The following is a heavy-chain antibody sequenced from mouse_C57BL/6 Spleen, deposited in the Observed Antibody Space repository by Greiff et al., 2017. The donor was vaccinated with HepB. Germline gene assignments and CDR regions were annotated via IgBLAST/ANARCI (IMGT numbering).Heavy chain of an antibody. J-gene: IGHJ3*01. V-gene: IGHV2-6*01. CDR1: GFSLTSYG. CDR2: IWGVGST. D-gene: IGHD6-1*01. Sequence: VQRVESGPGLVAPSQSLSITCTVSGFSLTSYGVDWVRQSPGKGLEWLGVIWGVGSTNYNSALKSRLSISKDNSKSQVFLKMNSLQTDDTAMYYCASGPLGGPFAYWGQGTLVTVSA. CDR3: ASGPLGGPFAY.